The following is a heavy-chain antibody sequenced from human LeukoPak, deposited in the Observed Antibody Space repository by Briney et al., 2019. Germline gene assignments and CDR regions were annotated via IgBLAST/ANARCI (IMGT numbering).Heavy chain of an antibody. CDR2: INPSGGST. CDR3: ARDPSRIAAAGTPPLY. J-gene: IGHJ4*02. Sequence: ASVKVSCKVSGYTFTSYYMHWVRQAPGQGLEWMGIINPSGGSTSYAQKFQGRVTMTRDMSTSTVYMELSSLRSEDTAVYYCARDPSRIAAAGTPPLYWGQGTLVTVSS. V-gene: IGHV1-46*01. D-gene: IGHD6-13*01. CDR1: GYTFTSYY.